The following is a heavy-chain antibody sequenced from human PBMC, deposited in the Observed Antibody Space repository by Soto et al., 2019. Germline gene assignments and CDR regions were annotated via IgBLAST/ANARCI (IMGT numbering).Heavy chain of an antibody. CDR2: ISYDGSNK. CDR3: ATEPTY. V-gene: IGHV3-30-3*01. D-gene: IGHD4-17*01. J-gene: IGHJ4*02. CDR1: GFTFSSYA. Sequence: LRLSCAASGFTFSSYAMHWVRQAPGKGLEWVAVISYDGSNKYYADSVKGRFTISRDNSKNTLYLQMNSLRAEDTAVYYCATEPTYWGQGTLVTVSS.